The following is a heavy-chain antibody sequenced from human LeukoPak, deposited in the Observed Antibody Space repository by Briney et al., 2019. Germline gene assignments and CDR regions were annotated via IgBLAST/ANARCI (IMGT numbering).Heavy chain of an antibody. D-gene: IGHD3-3*01. CDR1: GFTLGKYW. CDR3: ARDQYDTWSRRGNFDS. CDR2: IKLDGSEE. Sequence: GGSLRLSCVASGFTLGKYWMSWVRQAPGKGLEWVANIKLDGSEENYVDSVKGRFTISRDNTKNSLYLQMNSLRVEDTAVFYCARDQYDTWSRRGNFDSWGQGTLVIVSS. J-gene: IGHJ4*02. V-gene: IGHV3-7*03.